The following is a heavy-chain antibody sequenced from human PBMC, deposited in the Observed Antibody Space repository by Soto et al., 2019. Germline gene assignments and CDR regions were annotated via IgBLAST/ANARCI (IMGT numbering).Heavy chain of an antibody. CDR1: GGTFSSYA. Sequence: QVQLVQSGAEVKKPGSSVKVSCKASGGTFSSYAISWVRQAPGQGLEWMGGSIPIFATATYAQKFQGRVTFTADQSTSTVCMELSRLRSEDMAVYYCCYSSSGYNPPHNWFDPWGQGTLVTVSS. CDR2: SIPIFATA. J-gene: IGHJ5*02. D-gene: IGHD6-13*01. CDR3: CYSSSGYNPPHNWFDP. V-gene: IGHV1-69*12.